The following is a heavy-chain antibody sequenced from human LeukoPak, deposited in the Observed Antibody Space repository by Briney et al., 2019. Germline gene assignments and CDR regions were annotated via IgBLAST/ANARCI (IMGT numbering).Heavy chain of an antibody. V-gene: IGHV3-30*02. J-gene: IGHJ4*02. D-gene: IGHD3-22*01. CDR2: IRYDGSNK. Sequence: GGSLRLSCVASGFTLSSYAVSWVRQAPGKGLEWVAFIRYDGSNKYYADSVKGRFTISRDNSKNTLYLQMNSLRAEDTAVYYCAKDWRRYYDSSGYTPLSYFDYWGQGTLVTVSS. CDR1: GFTLSSYA. CDR3: AKDWRRYYDSSGYTPLSYFDY.